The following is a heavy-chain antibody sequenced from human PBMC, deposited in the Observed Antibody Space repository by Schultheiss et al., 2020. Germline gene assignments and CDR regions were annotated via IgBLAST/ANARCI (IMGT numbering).Heavy chain of an antibody. CDR3: ARDVGYDYIPYYGMDV. J-gene: IGHJ6*02. CDR2: IYYSGST. CDR1: GFTFGDYA. D-gene: IGHD5-12*01. Sequence: GSLRLSCTASGFTFGDYAMSWFRQAPGKGLEWIGSIYYSGSTNYNPSLKSRVTISVDTSKNQFSLKLSSVTAADTAVYYCARDVGYDYIPYYGMDVWGQGTTVTVSS. V-gene: IGHV4-59*12.